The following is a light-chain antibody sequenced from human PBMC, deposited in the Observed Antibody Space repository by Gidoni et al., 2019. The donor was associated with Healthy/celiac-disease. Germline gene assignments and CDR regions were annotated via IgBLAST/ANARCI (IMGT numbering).Light chain of an antibody. J-gene: IGKJ1*01. Sequence: DIVMTQSPLSLPVTPGEPASISCRSSQSLLHSNGYNYLDWYLQKPGQSPQLLIYLGSNRASGVPDRFSGRGSGTDFTLKISRVEAEDVGVYYCMQALQTPVFGQGTKVEIK. V-gene: IGKV2-28*01. CDR3: MQALQTPV. CDR2: LGS. CDR1: QSLLHSNGYNY.